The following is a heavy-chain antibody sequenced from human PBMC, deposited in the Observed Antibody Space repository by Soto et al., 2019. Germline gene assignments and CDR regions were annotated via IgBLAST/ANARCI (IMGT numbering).Heavy chain of an antibody. CDR3: AKDGYRVVAATRFHY. CDR1: GFTFSSYA. J-gene: IGHJ4*02. CDR2: ISGSGGST. D-gene: IGHD2-15*01. V-gene: IGHV3-23*01. Sequence: GGSLRLSCAASGFTFSSYAMSWVRQAPGKGLEWVSAISGSGGSTYYADSVKGRFTISRDNSKNTLYLQMNSLRAEDTAVYYCAKDGYRVVAATRFHYWGQGTLVTVSS.